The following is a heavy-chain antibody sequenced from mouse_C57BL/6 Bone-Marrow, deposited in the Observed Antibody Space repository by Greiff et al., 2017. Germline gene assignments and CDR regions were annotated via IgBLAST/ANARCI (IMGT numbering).Heavy chain of an antibody. J-gene: IGHJ2*01. CDR2: IHPNSGST. CDR1: GYTFTSYW. D-gene: IGHD2-5*01. Sequence: VQLQQPGAELVKPGASVKLSCKASGYTFTSYWMHWVKQRPGQGLEWIGMIHPNSGSTNYNEKFKSKATLTVDKSSSTAYMQLSSLTSEDSAVYYCARKAYYSNRVFDYWGQGTTLTVSS. V-gene: IGHV1-64*01. CDR3: ARKAYYSNRVFDY.